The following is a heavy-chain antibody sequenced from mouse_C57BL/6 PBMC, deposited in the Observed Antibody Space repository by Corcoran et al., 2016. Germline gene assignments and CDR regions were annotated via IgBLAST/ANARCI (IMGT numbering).Heavy chain of an antibody. D-gene: IGHD2-5*01. J-gene: IGHJ2*01. CDR2: INPYNGGT. V-gene: IGHV1-19*01. Sequence: EVQLQQSGPVLVKPGASVKMSCKASGFTFTDSYMNWVKQSHGKSLEWIGVINPYNGGTSYNQKFKGKATLTVDKSSSTAYMELNSLTSEDSAVYYCARSSNYSYFDYWGQGTTLTVSS. CDR3: ARSSNYSYFDY. CDR1: GFTFTDSY.